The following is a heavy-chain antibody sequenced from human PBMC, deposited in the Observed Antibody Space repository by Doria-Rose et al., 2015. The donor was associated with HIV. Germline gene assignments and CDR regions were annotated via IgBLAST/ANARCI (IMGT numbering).Heavy chain of an antibody. D-gene: IGHD5-12*01. V-gene: IGHV4-34*01. CDR2: INHSGST. J-gene: IGHJ3*01. CDR3: ASGLPDIRYGAFDV. Sequence: QVQLQQWGAGLLKPSETLSLTCAVYGGSLRGYYWRRIRQSPGKGPEWMGEINHSGSTNYTPSLNRRVTMFLGASNTQFSLNLFSVTAADSAFYYCASGLPDIRYGAFDVWGRGTMVSVSS. CDR1: GGSLRGYY.